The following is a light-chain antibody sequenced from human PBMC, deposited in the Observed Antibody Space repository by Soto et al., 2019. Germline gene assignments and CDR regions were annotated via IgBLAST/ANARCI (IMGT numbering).Light chain of an antibody. J-gene: IGLJ3*02. CDR1: SSNIGSNT. CDR3: AAWDDSLNGYWM. CDR2: SNN. Sequence: QSVLTQPPSASGTPGQRVTISCSGSSSNIGSNTVNWYQQLPGTAPKLLIYSNNQRPSGVPDRCSGSKSGTSASLAISGLQSEDEAVYYCAAWDDSLNGYWMFGGGTKLTVL. V-gene: IGLV1-44*01.